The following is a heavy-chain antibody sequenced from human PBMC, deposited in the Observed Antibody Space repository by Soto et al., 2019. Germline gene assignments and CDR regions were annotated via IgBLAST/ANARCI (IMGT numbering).Heavy chain of an antibody. CDR2: IYYSGST. CDR3: ARLRGDFFNDAFDI. Sequence: QLQLQESGPGLVKPSETLSLTCTVSGGSISSSSYYWGWIRQPPGKGLEWIGSIYYSGSTYYNPSLKSRVTISVDTSKNQFSLKLSSVTAADTAVYYCARLRGDFFNDAFDIWGQGTMVTVSS. D-gene: IGHD2-21*02. J-gene: IGHJ3*02. V-gene: IGHV4-39*01. CDR1: GGSISSSSYY.